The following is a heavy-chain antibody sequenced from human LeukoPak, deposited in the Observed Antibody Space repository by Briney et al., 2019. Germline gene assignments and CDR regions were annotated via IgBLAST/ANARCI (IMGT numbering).Heavy chain of an antibody. CDR2: VNLQGST. CDR3: AREGGPYRPLDY. Sequence: SGTRSLTCGVSGGSITSTNYWTWVRQPPGKGLEWVGEVNLQGSTNYNPSLMGRVAISVDMSENHISLQLTSVTAAATAVYYCAREGGPYRPLDYSGQGTLVTVSS. J-gene: IGHJ4*02. V-gene: IGHV4-4*02. CDR1: GGSITSTNY.